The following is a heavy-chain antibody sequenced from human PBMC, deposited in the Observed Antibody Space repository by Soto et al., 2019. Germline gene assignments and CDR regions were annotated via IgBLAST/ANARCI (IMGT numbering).Heavy chain of an antibody. CDR2: ISWNSGTI. D-gene: IGHD3-10*01. CDR3: AKDGSFSSGSYYTH. J-gene: IGHJ4*02. CDR1: GFTINNYA. V-gene: IGHV3-9*01. Sequence: GGSLRLSCAASGFTINNYAMHWVRQAPGKGLEWVSSISWNSGTIGYADSVKGRFTISRDNAKNSLYLQMNSLRAEDTAFYYCAKDGSFSSGSYYTHWGQGALVTVSS.